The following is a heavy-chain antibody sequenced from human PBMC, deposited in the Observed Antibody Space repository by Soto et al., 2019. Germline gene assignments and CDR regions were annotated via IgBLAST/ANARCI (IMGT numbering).Heavy chain of an antibody. CDR2: IYYSGST. Sequence: SETLSLTCTVSGGSISSGGYYWSWIRQHPGKGLEWIGYIYYSGSTYYNPSLKSRVTISVDTSKNQFSLKLSSVTAADTAVYYCARAPFMITFGGVIVNGNFDYWGQGTLVTVSS. CDR1: GGSISSGGYY. D-gene: IGHD3-16*02. J-gene: IGHJ4*02. V-gene: IGHV4-31*03. CDR3: ARAPFMITFGGVIVNGNFDY.